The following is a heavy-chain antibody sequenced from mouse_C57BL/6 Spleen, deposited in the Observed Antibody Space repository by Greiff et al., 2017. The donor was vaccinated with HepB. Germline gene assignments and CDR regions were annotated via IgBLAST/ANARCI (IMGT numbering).Heavy chain of an antibody. D-gene: IGHD2-5*01. V-gene: IGHV1-52*01. Sequence: QVQLQQPGAELVRPGSSVKLSCKASGYTFTSYWMHWVKQRPIQGLEWIGNIDPSDSETHYNQKFKDKATLTVDKSSSTAYMQLSSLTSEDSAVYYCARSNYLGYFDVWGTGTTVTVSS. J-gene: IGHJ1*03. CDR2: IDPSDSET. CDR3: ARSNYLGYFDV. CDR1: GYTFTSYW.